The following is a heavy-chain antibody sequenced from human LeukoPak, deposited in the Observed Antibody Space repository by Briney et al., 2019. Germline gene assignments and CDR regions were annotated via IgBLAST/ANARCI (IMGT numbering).Heavy chain of an antibody. CDR1: GGSISSSSYY. V-gene: IGHV4-39*01. CDR2: IYYSGST. D-gene: IGHD4-23*01. J-gene: IGHJ4*02. Sequence: SETLSLTCTVSGGSISSSSYYWGWLRQPPGTGLEWIGSIYYSGSTYYNPSLKSRVTISVGTSKNQFSLKLSSVTAADTAVYYCASSYGGNYFATDYWGQGTLVTVSS. CDR3: ASSYGGNYFATDY.